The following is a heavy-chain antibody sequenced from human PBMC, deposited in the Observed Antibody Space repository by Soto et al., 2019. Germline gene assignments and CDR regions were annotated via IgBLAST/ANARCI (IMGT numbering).Heavy chain of an antibody. V-gene: IGHV4-30-2*01. Sequence: PSETLSLTCAVSGGSISSGGYSWSWIRQPPGKGLEWIGYIYHSGSTYYNPSLKSRVTISVDRSKNQFSLKLSSVTAADTAVYYCARGGDYDFWSGYYTGWFDPWGQGTLVTVSS. J-gene: IGHJ5*02. CDR1: GGSISSGGYS. CDR3: ARGGDYDFWSGYYTGWFDP. D-gene: IGHD3-3*01. CDR2: IYHSGST.